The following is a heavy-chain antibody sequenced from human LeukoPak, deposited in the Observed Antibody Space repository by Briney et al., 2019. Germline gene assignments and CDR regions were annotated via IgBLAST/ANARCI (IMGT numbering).Heavy chain of an antibody. CDR2: IASDGSST. CDR1: GFTFSSYW. V-gene: IGHV3-74*01. J-gene: IGHJ4*02. D-gene: IGHD4-23*01. CDR3: ARGRPHGNDY. Sequence: GGSLRLSCAASGFTFSSYWMNSVRQAPGKGLVWVSRIASDGSSTTYADSVKGRFSISRDNAKNTLYLQMNSLRVEDTAVYYCARGRPHGNDYWGQGTLVTVSS.